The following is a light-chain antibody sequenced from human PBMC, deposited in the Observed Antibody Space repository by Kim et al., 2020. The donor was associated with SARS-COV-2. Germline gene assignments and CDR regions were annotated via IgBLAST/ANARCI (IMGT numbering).Light chain of an antibody. J-gene: IGKJ4*01. V-gene: IGKV1-39*01. CDR2: ASS. CDR3: QQTYSSLT. Sequence: SASVGDRVTITCRASQTISTFLNWYQQKPGNAPKLLIYASSNLQSGVPSRFSGSWSGTDFTLTINSLQPEDFATYFCQQTYSSLTFGGGTKVDIK. CDR1: QTISTF.